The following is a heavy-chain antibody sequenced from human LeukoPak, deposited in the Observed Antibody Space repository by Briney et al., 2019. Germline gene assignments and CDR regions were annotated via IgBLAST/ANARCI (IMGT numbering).Heavy chain of an antibody. CDR1: GGTSSSYA. CDR3: ARDQYQLLTGAFDY. Sequence: ASVKVSCKASGGTSSSYAISWVRQAPGQGLEWMGGIIPIFGTANYAQKFQGRVTITADESTSTAYMELSSLRSEDTAVYYCARDQYQLLTGAFDYWGQGTLVTVSS. CDR2: IIPIFGTA. J-gene: IGHJ4*02. V-gene: IGHV1-69*13. D-gene: IGHD2-2*01.